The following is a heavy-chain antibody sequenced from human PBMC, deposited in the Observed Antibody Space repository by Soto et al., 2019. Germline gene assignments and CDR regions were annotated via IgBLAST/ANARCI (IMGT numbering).Heavy chain of an antibody. Sequence: QVQLVQSGAEGTKPGASVKVSCKASGYTFTSYHMHWVRQAPGQGLEWMGTLNPGGDTTAHAQKFQGRVTMTRDTSTSTVYMAVTSLRSEDTAVYYCIRGGTIVGSIAPFAYWGQGTLVTVSS. D-gene: IGHD1-26*01. CDR2: LNPGGDTT. J-gene: IGHJ4*02. CDR3: IRGGTIVGSIAPFAY. CDR1: GYTFTSYH. V-gene: IGHV1-46*03.